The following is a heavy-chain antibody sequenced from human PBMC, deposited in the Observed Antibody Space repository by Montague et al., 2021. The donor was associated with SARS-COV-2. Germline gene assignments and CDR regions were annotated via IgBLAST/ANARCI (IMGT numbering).Heavy chain of an antibody. CDR2: MYYSGST. Sequence: SETLSLTCTVYGGSISSYYWTWFRQPPGKGLEWIANMYYSGSTNYNPSPTSRVTISVDTSKNQFSLKLTSVTAADTAVYYCARGFDYWGQGTLVTVSS. CDR1: GGSISSYY. V-gene: IGHV4-59*01. CDR3: ARGFDY. J-gene: IGHJ4*02.